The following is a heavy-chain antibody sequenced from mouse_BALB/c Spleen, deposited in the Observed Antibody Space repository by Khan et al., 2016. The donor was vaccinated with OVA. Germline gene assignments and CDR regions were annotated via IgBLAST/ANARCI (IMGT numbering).Heavy chain of an antibody. J-gene: IGHJ4*01. V-gene: IGHV1-54*01. CDR2: INPGSGNT. CDR1: GYAFADYL. Sequence: QVQLQQSGTELLSPGTSVKVSCKASGYAFADYLIDWVQQRPGQGLEWIGVINPGSGNTNYNEKFKGKATLTAAKSSSTAYMQLSSLTSDDSAVYFCARSGVTGMLDYWGQGTSVTVSS. D-gene: IGHD2-2*01. CDR3: ARSGVTGMLDY.